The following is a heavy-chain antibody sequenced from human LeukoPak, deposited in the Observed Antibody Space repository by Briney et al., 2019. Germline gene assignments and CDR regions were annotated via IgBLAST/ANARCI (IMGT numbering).Heavy chain of an antibody. J-gene: IGHJ4*02. D-gene: IGHD3-3*01. V-gene: IGHV3-49*04. CDR2: IRSKGYGGTT. Sequence: GGSLRLSCKGTGFSFGDYAMTWVRQAPGKGLEWVGFIRSKGYGGTTEYAASVKGRFTISRDDSKSIAYLQMNSLKTEDTAVYYCSTSYYDFWSAFWGQGTLVTVSS. CDR1: GFSFGDYA. CDR3: STSYYDFWSAF.